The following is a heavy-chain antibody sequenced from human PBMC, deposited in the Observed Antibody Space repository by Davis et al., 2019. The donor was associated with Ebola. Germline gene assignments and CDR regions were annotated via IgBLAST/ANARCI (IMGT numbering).Heavy chain of an antibody. D-gene: IGHD2-15*01. Sequence: GESLKISCAASGFTFSDYAMSWVRQAPGKGLEWVSSISDDGTTAYYADSVRGRSTISRDDSKNTLSLQMNNLRTEDTAIYYCTKGERGYSTLDAFDIWGQGTRVTVSS. V-gene: IGHV3-23*01. J-gene: IGHJ3*02. CDR3: TKGERGYSTLDAFDI. CDR2: ISDDGTTA. CDR1: GFTFSDYA.